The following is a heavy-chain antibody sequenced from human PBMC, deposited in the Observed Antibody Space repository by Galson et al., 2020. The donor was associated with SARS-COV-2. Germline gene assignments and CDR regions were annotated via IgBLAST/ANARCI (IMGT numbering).Heavy chain of an antibody. CDR1: GFTFSDYY. V-gene: IGHV3-11*06. J-gene: IGHJ6*02. Sequence: GASLRLSCAASGFTFSDYYMSWIRQAPGKGLEWVSYISSSSSYTNYADSVKGRFTISRDNAKNSLYLQMNSLRAEDTAVYYCARERLGVVVVPADSRHYYYYGMDVWGQGTTVTVSS. D-gene: IGHD2-2*01. CDR3: ARERLGVVVVPADSRHYYYYGMDV. CDR2: ISSSSSYT.